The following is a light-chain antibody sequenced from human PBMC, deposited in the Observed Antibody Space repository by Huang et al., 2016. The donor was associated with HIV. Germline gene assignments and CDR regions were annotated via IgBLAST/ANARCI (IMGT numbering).Light chain of an antibody. CDR3: QHFDNLALT. V-gene: IGKV1-33*01. Sequence: DIQMTQSPSSLSASVGDRVTITCQASQDISNYLNWYQQKPGKAPKLLMYDETNLETGVPSRFSGSGSGTDFTFTISSLQPEDIATYYCQHFDNLALTFGGGTKVQIK. CDR2: DET. CDR1: QDISNY. J-gene: IGKJ4*01.